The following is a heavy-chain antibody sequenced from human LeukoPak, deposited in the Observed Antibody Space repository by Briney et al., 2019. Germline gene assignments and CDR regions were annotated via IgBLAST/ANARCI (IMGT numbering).Heavy chain of an antibody. Sequence: SETLSLTCTVSGGPFNSFYWSWIRQSPGKGLEWIGYIYRNGDTNYNPSLESRVSISIDTSRKQFALKVRSVTEADTAVYYCASYWNSGLTSYFDQWGPGTLVAVSS. CDR2: IYRNGDT. J-gene: IGHJ1*01. CDR1: GGPFNSFY. V-gene: IGHV4-59*13. D-gene: IGHD2/OR15-2a*01. CDR3: ASYWNSGLTSYFDQ.